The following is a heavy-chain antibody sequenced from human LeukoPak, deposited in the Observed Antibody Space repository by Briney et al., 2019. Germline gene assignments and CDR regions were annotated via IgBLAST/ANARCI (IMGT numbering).Heavy chain of an antibody. D-gene: IGHD3-3*01. Sequence: PGGSLRRSCAASGFTFSSYSMNWVRQAPGKGLEWVSYISSSSSTIYYADSVKGRFTISRDNAKNSLYLQMNSLRAEDTAVYYCAYEIFGVVIPLDYWGQGTLVTVSS. J-gene: IGHJ4*02. CDR1: GFTFSSYS. CDR2: ISSSSSTI. V-gene: IGHV3-48*01. CDR3: AYEIFGVVIPLDY.